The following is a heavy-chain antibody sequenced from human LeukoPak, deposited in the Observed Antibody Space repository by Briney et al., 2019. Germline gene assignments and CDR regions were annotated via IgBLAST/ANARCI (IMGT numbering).Heavy chain of an antibody. J-gene: IGHJ4*02. D-gene: IGHD4-11*01. Sequence: ASVKVSCMASGYTFRGNYIHWLRQAPGQGLGWMGWIDANNGDTKSAQKFQGRVTMSRDTSISTAHMDLSSLSPDDAAVYYCARDPSSVTLYFFDYWGQGTLVTVSS. CDR2: IDANNGDT. CDR1: GYTFRGNY. V-gene: IGHV1-2*02. CDR3: ARDPSSVTLYFFDY.